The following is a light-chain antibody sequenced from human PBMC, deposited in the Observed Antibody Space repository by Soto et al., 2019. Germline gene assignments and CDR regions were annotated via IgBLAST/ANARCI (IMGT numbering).Light chain of an antibody. J-gene: IGLJ2*01. CDR1: SSDIGGYNY. CDR3: SSYISTSTLVV. CDR2: EVS. V-gene: IGLV2-14*01. Sequence: QSVLTQPASVSGSPGQSITISCAGTSSDIGGYNYVSWYQHHPGKAPQLMIYEVSNRPSGISNRFSGSKSGNTASLTISGLQAEDEADYYCSSYISTSTLVVFGGGTKLTVL.